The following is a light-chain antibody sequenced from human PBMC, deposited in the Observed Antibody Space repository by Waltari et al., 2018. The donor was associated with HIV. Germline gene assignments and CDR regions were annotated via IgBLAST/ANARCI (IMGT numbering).Light chain of an antibody. V-gene: IGKV3-20*01. CDR2: GAS. CDR3: HQYGRSPTA. CDR1: LSVASNF. Sequence: EYVLTQSPGPLSLSPGQRATLSCSASLSVASNFLAWYQQKVGQPPRLLIYGASTRDTGIPDRFSGSGSGTDFILTISSLEAEDFAVYYCHQYGRSPTAFGQGTKVEIK. J-gene: IGKJ1*01.